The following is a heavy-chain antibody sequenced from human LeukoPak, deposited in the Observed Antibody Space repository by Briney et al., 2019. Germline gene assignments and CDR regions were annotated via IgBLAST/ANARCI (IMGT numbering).Heavy chain of an antibody. CDR3: AKQLGYCSDGSCYFPY. CDR1: GFSFIVYS. CDR2: ISHSGENT. J-gene: IGHJ4*02. Sequence: GGSMRLSCAASGFSFIVYSISWVRQAPGKGLEWVSAISHSGENTYYADSVKGRFTISRDNSKNTLYLQMNSLRAEDTAVYYCAKQLGYCSDGSCYFPYWGQGTLVTVSS. D-gene: IGHD2-15*01. V-gene: IGHV3-23*01.